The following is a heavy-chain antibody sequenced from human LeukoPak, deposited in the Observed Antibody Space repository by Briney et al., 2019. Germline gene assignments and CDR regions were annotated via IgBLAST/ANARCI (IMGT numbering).Heavy chain of an antibody. CDR3: AKDRGIVVVTHFDY. CDR1: GFTFSSYA. D-gene: IGHD3-22*01. CDR2: ISGSGGST. V-gene: IGHV3-23*01. Sequence: GGSLRLSCAASGFTFSSYAMSWVRQAPGKGLEWVSAISGSGGSTYYADSVKGRFTTSRDNSKNTLYLQMNSLRAEDTAVYYCAKDRGIVVVTHFDYWGQGTLVTVSS. J-gene: IGHJ4*02.